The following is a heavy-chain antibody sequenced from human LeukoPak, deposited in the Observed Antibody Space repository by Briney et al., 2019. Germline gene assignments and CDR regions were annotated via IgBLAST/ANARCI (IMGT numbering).Heavy chain of an antibody. CDR2: IKQDGSAK. J-gene: IGHJ4*02. CDR3: ATSYDSSGNN. V-gene: IGHV3-7*01. D-gene: IGHD3-22*01. CDR1: GFTFSIFW. Sequence: GGSLRLSCAASGFTFSIFWMSWVRQAPGKGLEWVANIKQDGSAKYYVDSVKGRFTISRDDARNSLYLEMNNLRAEDTAIYYCATSYDSSGNNWGQGTLVTVSS.